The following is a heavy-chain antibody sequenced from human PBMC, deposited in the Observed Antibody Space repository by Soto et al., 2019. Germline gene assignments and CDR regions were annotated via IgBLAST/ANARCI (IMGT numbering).Heavy chain of an antibody. CDR2: MTDGNKT. D-gene: IGHD3-3*01. CDR3: AKDPLYDFWGDQEDFMDV. CDR1: GFTFRSYA. Sequence: EVQLLESGGGLVQPGGSLRLSCTASGFTFRSYAMNWVRQAPGQGLEWVSAMTDGNKTYYADSVKGRFTISRDNSKNTLYLQINSLRADDTAVYYCAKDPLYDFWGDQEDFMDVWGQGTTVTVSS. J-gene: IGHJ6*02. V-gene: IGHV3-23*01.